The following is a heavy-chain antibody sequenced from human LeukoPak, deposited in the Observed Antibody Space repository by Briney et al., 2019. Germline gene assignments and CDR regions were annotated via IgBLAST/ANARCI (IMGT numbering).Heavy chain of an antibody. CDR1: GFTFSSYS. V-gene: IGHV3-21*01. Sequence: GGSLRLSCAASGFTFSSYSMNWVRQAPGKGLEWVSSISSSSYIYYADSVKGRFTISRDNAKNSLYLQMNSLRAEDTAVYYCARDPVGYSGSSYYFDYWGQGTLVTVSS. CDR3: ARDPVGYSGSSYYFDY. D-gene: IGHD5-12*01. CDR2: ISSSSYI. J-gene: IGHJ4*02.